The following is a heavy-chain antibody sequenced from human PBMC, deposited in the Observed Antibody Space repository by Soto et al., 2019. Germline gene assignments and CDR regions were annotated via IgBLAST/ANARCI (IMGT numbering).Heavy chain of an antibody. V-gene: IGHV3-15*07. CDR3: TTDLVGATVY. CDR1: SVSNAW. D-gene: IGHD1-26*01. Sequence: SVSNAWMNWVRPAPGKGLEWVGRIKSKTDGGTTDYAAPVKGRFTISRDDSKNTLYLQMNSLKTEDTAVYYCTTDLVGATVYWGQGTLVTVSS. J-gene: IGHJ4*02. CDR2: IKSKTDGGTT.